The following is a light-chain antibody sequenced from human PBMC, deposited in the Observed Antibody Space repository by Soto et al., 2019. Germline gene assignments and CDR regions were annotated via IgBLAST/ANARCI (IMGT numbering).Light chain of an antibody. CDR1: SSDIGGYNY. V-gene: IGLV2-8*01. CDR2: EVS. J-gene: IGLJ2*01. CDR3: SSYVGSDTVV. Sequence: QSALTQPPSASGSHGQSVTISCTGTSSDIGGYNYVSWYQQHPGKAPKVMIYEVSKRPSGVPDRFSGSKSGNTASLTVSGLQAEYEADYYCSSYVGSDTVVFGGGTKLTVL.